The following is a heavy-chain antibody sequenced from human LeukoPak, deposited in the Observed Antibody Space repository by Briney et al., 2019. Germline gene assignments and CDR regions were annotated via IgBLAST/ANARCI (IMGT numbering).Heavy chain of an antibody. J-gene: IGHJ6*02. V-gene: IGHV1-18*01. CDR1: GYTFTSYG. D-gene: IGHD1-14*01. CDR2: ISAYNSNT. CDR3: ARGTGVLYYYGMDV. Sequence: GASVKVSCKASGYTFTSYGISWVRQAPGQGLEWMGWISAYNSNTNYAQKLQGRVTMTTDTSTSTAYMELRSLRSDDTAVYYCARGTGVLYYYGMDVWGQGTTVTVSS.